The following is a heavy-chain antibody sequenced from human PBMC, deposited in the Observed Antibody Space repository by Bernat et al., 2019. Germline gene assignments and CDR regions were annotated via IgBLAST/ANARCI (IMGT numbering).Heavy chain of an antibody. V-gene: IGHV3-48*03. CDR2: ISSSGSTI. Sequence: VQLVESGGGLVQPGGSLRLSCAASGFTFSSYEMNWVRQAPGKGLEWVSYISSSGSTIYYADSVKGRFTISRDNAKNSLYLQMNSLRAEDTAVYYCARVEYSSSRYASDYWGQGTLVTVSS. J-gene: IGHJ4*02. CDR3: ARVEYSSSRYASDY. D-gene: IGHD6-13*01. CDR1: GFTFSSYE.